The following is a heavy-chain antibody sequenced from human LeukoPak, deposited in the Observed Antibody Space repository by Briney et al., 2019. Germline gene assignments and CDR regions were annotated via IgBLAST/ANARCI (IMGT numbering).Heavy chain of an antibody. CDR1: GFNFDDYG. D-gene: IGHD1-1*01. V-gene: IGHV3-7*04. CDR2: IKQDGSEK. Sequence: GGSLRLSCAASGFNFDDYGMSWVRQAPGKGLEWVANIKQDGSEKYYVDSVKGRFTISRDNAKNSLYLQMNSLRAEDTAVYYCARDRQLGPYWGQGTLVTVSS. J-gene: IGHJ4*02. CDR3: ARDRQLGPY.